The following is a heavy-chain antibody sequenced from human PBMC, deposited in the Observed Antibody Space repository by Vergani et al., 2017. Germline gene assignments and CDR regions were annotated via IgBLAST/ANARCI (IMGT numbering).Heavy chain of an antibody. Sequence: VSCKVSGYTLTELSMHWVRQAPGKGLEWMGGFDPEDGETIYAQKFQGRVTMTEDTSTDTAYMELSSLRSEDTAVYYCATAYYYDSSGSRTRYFDLWGRGTLVTVSS. V-gene: IGHV1-24*01. CDR3: ATAYYYDSSGSRTRYFDL. CDR1: GYTLTELS. D-gene: IGHD3-22*01. J-gene: IGHJ2*01. CDR2: FDPEDGET.